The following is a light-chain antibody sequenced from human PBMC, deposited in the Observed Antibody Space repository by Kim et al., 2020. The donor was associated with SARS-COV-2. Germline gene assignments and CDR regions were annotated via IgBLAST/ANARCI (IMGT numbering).Light chain of an antibody. J-gene: IGKJ2*01. CDR3: QQSYRTPPT. V-gene: IGKV1-39*01. CDR2: AAS. CDR1: QSISSY. Sequence: SASVGDRVTIACRASQSISSYLNWYQQKPGKAPKLLIYAASSLQSGVPSRFSGSGSGTDFTLTISSLQPEDFATYYCQQSYRTPPTFGQGTKLEIK.